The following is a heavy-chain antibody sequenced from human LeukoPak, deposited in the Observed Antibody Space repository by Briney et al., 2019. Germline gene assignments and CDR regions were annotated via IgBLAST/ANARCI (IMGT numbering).Heavy chain of an antibody. J-gene: IGHJ4*02. D-gene: IGHD3-9*01. CDR1: GFTFSSYG. CDR3: AKDRGLVKSTISASLGS. CDR2: ISGSGGST. Sequence: GGSLRLSRAASGFTFSSYGMSWVRQAPGKGLEWVSAISGSGGSTYYADSVKGRLTISRDNSKNTLYLQMNSLRAEDTAVYYCAKDRGLVKSTISASLGSWGQGTLVTVSS. V-gene: IGHV3-23*01.